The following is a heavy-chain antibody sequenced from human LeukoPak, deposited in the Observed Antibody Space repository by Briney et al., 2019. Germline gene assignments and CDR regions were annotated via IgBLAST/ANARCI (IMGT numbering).Heavy chain of an antibody. V-gene: IGHV4-59*01. J-gene: IGHJ3*02. Sequence: SETLSLTCTVSGASISSYYWSWIRQPPGKGLEWLGYIYYSGSTNYNPSLKSRVTISVDTSKNQFSLKLSSVTAADTAVYYCARESGGGYDHDAFDIWGQGTMVTVSS. D-gene: IGHD5-12*01. CDR1: GASISSYY. CDR2: IYYSGST. CDR3: ARESGGGYDHDAFDI.